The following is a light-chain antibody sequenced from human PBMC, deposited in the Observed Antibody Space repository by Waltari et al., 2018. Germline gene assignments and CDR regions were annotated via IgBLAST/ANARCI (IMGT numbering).Light chain of an antibody. CDR1: SSDDGSYDL. J-gene: IGLJ2*01. V-gene: IGLV2-23*01. Sequence: SALTQPASVSGSPGPSITVSCNGASSDDGSYDLVCWYQQHQCKAPKLIIYEGNKRPSGVSNRFFGFKSGNTASLTISGLQAEDEAEYYCSSNAGRGIVFGGGTKLTVL. CDR3: SSNAGRGIV. CDR2: EGN.